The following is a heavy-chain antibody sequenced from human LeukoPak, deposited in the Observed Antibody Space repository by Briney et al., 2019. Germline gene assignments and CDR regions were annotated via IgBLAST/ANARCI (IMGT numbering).Heavy chain of an antibody. Sequence: GGSLRLSCGGSGFTFSSFAMNWVRQAPGKGLEWVAVISYDGSIKYYADSVKGRFTISRDNSKNTLYLQMDSLRAEDTAVYNCAKDRFSYGYYFDYWGQGTLVTVSS. CDR3: AKDRFSYGYYFDY. D-gene: IGHD4-17*01. CDR2: ISYDGSIK. CDR1: GFTFSSFA. J-gene: IGHJ4*02. V-gene: IGHV3-30*18.